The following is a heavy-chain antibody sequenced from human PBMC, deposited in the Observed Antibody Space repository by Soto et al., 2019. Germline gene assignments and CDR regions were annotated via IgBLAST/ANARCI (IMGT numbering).Heavy chain of an antibody. D-gene: IGHD3-10*01. Sequence: PGGSLRLSCAASGFTFSSYAMSWVRQAPGKGLEWVSAISGSGGSTYYADSVKGRFTISRDNSKNTLYLQMNSLRAEDTAAYYCAKAKLLWFGELLSFDYWGQGTLVTVSS. J-gene: IGHJ4*02. CDR3: AKAKLLWFGELLSFDY. CDR2: ISGSGGST. CDR1: GFTFSSYA. V-gene: IGHV3-23*01.